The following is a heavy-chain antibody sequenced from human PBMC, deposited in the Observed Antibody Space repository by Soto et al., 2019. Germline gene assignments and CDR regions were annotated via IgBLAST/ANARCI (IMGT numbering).Heavy chain of an antibody. CDR2: MGTAGDT. CDR3: ARAIGPTLFDY. Sequence: GGSLRLSCSASGFTFSSYDMHWVRQGPGKGLEWVSAMGTAGDTNYTGSVKGRFTISRENAKNSLYLQMNSLRAGDTAIYFCARAIGPTLFDYWGKGXLVTV. V-gene: IGHV3-13*04. D-gene: IGHD3-22*01. J-gene: IGHJ4*02. CDR1: GFTFSSYD.